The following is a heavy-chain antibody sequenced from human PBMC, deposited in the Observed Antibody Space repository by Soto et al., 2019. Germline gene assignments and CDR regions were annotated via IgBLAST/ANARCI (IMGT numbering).Heavy chain of an antibody. V-gene: IGHV1-69*02. Sequence: SVKVSCKASGGTFSSYTISWVRQAPGQGLEWMGRIIPILGIANYAQKFQGRVTITADKSTSTAYMELSSLRSEDTAVYYCARGVGCSSTSCYGSWFDPWGQGTLVTVSS. CDR1: GGTFSSYT. J-gene: IGHJ5*02. D-gene: IGHD2-2*01. CDR2: IIPILGIA. CDR3: ARGVGCSSTSCYGSWFDP.